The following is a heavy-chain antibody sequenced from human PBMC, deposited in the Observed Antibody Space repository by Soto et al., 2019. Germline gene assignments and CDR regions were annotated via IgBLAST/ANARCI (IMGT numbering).Heavy chain of an antibody. J-gene: IGHJ6*02. CDR1: GFTFSRYG. Sequence: QVQLVESGGGVVQPGRSLRLSCAASGFTFSRYGMHWVRQAPGKGLEWVAVIWYDGSNKYYADSVKGRFTISRDNSKNTLYLQMNSLRAEDTAVYYCARDRVIKAPYYYYYGMDVWGQGTTVTVSS. D-gene: IGHD2-21*01. CDR3: ARDRVIKAPYYYYYGMDV. V-gene: IGHV3-33*01. CDR2: IWYDGSNK.